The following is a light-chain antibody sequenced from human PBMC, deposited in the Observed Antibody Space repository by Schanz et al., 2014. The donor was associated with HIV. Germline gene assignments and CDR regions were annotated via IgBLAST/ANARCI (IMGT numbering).Light chain of an antibody. CDR2: ATY. J-gene: IGLJ3*02. Sequence: QPVLTQPPSASGTPGQRVTMSCSASSSNIATNAVNWYQQLPGTAPKLLIYATYNRPSGVPDRFSGSDSGASASLAISGLQSEDEADYYCATWVDRLDGWVFGGGTKLTVL. CDR1: SSNIATNA. CDR3: ATWVDRLDGWV. V-gene: IGLV1-44*01.